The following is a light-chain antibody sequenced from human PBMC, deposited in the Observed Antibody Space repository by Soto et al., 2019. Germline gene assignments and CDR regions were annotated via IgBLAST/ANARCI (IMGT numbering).Light chain of an antibody. Sequence: DFQMTQSPSSLSASVGDRVTITCRASQGISNSLAWYQQRPGRVPKLLIYGASNLQSEVPSRFSGSGSGTDFTLTISSLQPEDVATYYCQKYDSAARTFGQGTKV. CDR3: QKYDSAART. J-gene: IGKJ1*01. CDR1: QGISNS. CDR2: GAS. V-gene: IGKV1-27*01.